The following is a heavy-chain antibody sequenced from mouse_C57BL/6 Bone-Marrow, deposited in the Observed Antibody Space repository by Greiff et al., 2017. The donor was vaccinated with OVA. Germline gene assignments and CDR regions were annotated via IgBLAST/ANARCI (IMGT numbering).Heavy chain of an antibody. CDR2: IYPGCGST. Sequence: HVPLKPPWPELVKPGASVKMSCKASCSTFTSYWIPWVPPRPGQGLEWIGDIYPGCGSTNYNETFTSYATLTVNTSSSTAYMQLSSLTSEDSAVYYCARRHYGSSFSYWYFDVWGTGTTDTVTS. CDR1: CSTFTSYW. J-gene: IGHJ1*03. V-gene: IGHV1-55*01. CDR3: ARRHYGSSFSYWYFDV. D-gene: IGHD1-1*01.